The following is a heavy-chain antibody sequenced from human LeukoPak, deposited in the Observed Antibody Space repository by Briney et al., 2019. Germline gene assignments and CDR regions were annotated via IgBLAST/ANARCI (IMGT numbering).Heavy chain of an antibody. CDR3: ARTHRAGLPTYDY. CDR2: IYYSGST. Sequence: SETLSLTCTVSGGSISSYYWSWIRQPPGKGLEWVGYIYYSGSTNYNPSLKSRVTISVDTSKNQFSLKLSSVTAADTAVYYCARTHRAGLPTYDYWGQGTLVTVSS. J-gene: IGHJ4*02. D-gene: IGHD5-12*01. V-gene: IGHV4-59*12. CDR1: GGSISSYY.